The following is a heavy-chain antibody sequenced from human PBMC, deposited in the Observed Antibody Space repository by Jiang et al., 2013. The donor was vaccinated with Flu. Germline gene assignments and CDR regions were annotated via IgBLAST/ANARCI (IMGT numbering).Heavy chain of an antibody. D-gene: IGHD4-11*01. CDR2: IRADSGVT. J-gene: IGHJ4*02. Sequence: YGISWVRQAPGQGLEWMGWIRADSGVTNYAQNLQGRFTMTTDTSTSTAYMELRSLRSDDTAVYYCARDRSNSDYWGQGTLVTVSS. CDR3: ARDRSNSDY. V-gene: IGHV1-18*01. CDR1: YG.